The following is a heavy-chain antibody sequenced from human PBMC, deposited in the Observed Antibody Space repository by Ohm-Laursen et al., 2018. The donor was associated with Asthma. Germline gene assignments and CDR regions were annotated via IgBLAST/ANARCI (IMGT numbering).Heavy chain of an antibody. CDR1: GYTFTNYD. D-gene: IGHD6-13*01. Sequence: GASVKVSCKASGYTFTNYDINWVRQATGQGLEWMGWMTPNSGNTGYAQKFQGRVTMTRNTSISTAYMELSRLRSDDTAVYYCARDGSSSRTNWFDPWGQGTLVTVSS. CDR3: ARDGSSSRTNWFDP. CDR2: MTPNSGNT. J-gene: IGHJ5*02. V-gene: IGHV1-8*01.